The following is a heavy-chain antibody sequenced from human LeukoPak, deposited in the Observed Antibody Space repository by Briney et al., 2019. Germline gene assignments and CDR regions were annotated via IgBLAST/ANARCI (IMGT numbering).Heavy chain of an antibody. CDR3: ATPHHYGSGSPFDY. D-gene: IGHD3-10*01. CDR2: FDPEDGET. J-gene: IGHJ4*02. CDR1: GYTFTGYF. Sequence: ASVKVSCKASGYTFTGYFIHWVRQAPGKGLEWMGGFDPEDGETIYAQKFQGRVTMTEDTSTDTAYMELSSLRSEDTAVYYCATPHHYGSGSPFDYWGQGTLVTVSS. V-gene: IGHV1-24*01.